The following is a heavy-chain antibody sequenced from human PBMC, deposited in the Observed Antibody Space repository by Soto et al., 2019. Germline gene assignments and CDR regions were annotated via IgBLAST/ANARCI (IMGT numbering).Heavy chain of an antibody. V-gene: IGHV3-23*01. Sequence: PGGSLRLSCAASGSTFSSYAMSWVRQAPGKGLEWVSAISGSGGSTYYADSVKGRFTISRDNSKNTLYLQMNSLRAEDTAVYYCAKAIAARYYYYGMDVWGQGTTVTVSS. D-gene: IGHD6-6*01. CDR1: GSTFSSYA. CDR2: ISGSGGST. CDR3: AKAIAARYYYYGMDV. J-gene: IGHJ6*02.